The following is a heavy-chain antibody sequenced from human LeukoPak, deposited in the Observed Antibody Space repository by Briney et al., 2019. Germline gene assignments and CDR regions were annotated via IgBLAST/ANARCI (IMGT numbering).Heavy chain of an antibody. V-gene: IGHV3-7*01. D-gene: IGHD2-2*01. CDR1: GGSISSSNW. J-gene: IGHJ4*02. CDR3: ANANPGYCSSTSCVDY. CDR2: IKQDGSEK. Sequence: GTLSLTCAVSGGSISSSNWWSWVRQAPGKGLEWVANIKQDGSEKYYVDSVKGRFTISRDNAKNSLYLQMNSLRAEDTAVYYCANANPGYCSSTSCVDYWGQGTLVTVSS.